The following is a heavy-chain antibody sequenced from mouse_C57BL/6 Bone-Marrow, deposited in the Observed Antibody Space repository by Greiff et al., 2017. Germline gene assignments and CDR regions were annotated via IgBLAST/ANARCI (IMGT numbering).Heavy chain of an antibody. D-gene: IGHD2-2*01. CDR1: GYTFTSYW. CDR3: ARGELLWLPRRLYYAMDY. J-gene: IGHJ4*01. Sequence: QVQLQQPGAELVRPGTSVKLSCKASGYTFTSYWMHWVKQRPGQGLEWIGVIDPSDSSTNYNQKFKGKATLTVDTSSSTAYMQLSSLTSEDSAVYYCARGELLWLPRRLYYAMDYWGQGTSVTVSS. CDR2: IDPSDSST. V-gene: IGHV1-59*01.